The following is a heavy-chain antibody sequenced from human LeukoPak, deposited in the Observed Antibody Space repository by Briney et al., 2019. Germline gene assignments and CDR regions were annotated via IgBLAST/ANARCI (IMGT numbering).Heavy chain of an antibody. CDR1: GESTNPYY. V-gene: IGHV4-4*07. D-gene: IGHD2/OR15-2a*01. Sequence: SETLSLTCTVSGESTNPYYWNWIRQSAGKGLEWTGHIYKSGTTNFNPSLTSRVTMSLDTSRNQFSLKLRSVTAADTAVYFCARSFLDYMDVWGKGTTVTVSS. CDR3: ARSFLDYMDV. CDR2: IYKSGTT. J-gene: IGHJ6*03.